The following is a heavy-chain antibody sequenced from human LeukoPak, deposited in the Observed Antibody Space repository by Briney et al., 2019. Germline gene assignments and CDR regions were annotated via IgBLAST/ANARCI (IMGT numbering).Heavy chain of an antibody. CDR2: INPNSGGI. V-gene: IGHV1-2*02. D-gene: IGHD5-12*01. Sequence: ASLKVSCKASGYTFTGYYMHWVRQAPGQGLEWMGWINPNSGGINYAQKFQGRVTMTRDTSINTVYMELSSLRSDDTAVYYCAREGRYSGSASDYWGQGTLITVSS. CDR3: AREGRYSGSASDY. CDR1: GYTFTGYY. J-gene: IGHJ4*02.